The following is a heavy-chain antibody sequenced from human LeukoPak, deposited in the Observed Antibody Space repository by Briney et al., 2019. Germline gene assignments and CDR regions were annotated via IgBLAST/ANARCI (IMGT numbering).Heavy chain of an antibody. J-gene: IGHJ4*02. CDR1: GYSITSGYY. CDR3: ARRYSNYFFDY. D-gene: IGHD4-11*01. CDR2: IYHSGST. Sequence: SETLSLTCAVSGYSITSGYYWAWIRRPPGKGLEWIGNIYHSGSTYYNPSLKSRVTVSVDTSKNQFSLKLSSVTAADTAVYYCARRYSNYFFDYWRQGTLVTVSS. V-gene: IGHV4-38-2*01.